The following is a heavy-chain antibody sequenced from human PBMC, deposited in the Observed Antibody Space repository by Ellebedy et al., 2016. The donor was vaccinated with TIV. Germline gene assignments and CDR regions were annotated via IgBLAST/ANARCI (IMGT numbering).Heavy chain of an antibody. CDR2: IYYIGIT. J-gene: IGHJ4*02. V-gene: IGHV4-59*12. CDR1: GVSISTFY. D-gene: IGHD4-23*01. Sequence: MPSETLSLTCNASGVSISTFYWSWIRQPPGKGLEFIGYIYYIGITNYNPSLESRVAISIDTSEKQFSLRLSSVTAADTAVYYCAAYYGGRFDYWGQGTLVTVSS. CDR3: AAYYGGRFDY.